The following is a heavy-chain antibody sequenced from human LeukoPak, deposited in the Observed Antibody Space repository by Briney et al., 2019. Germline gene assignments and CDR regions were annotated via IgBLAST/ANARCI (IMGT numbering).Heavy chain of an antibody. CDR2: IYHSGST. CDR3: ARVVSPYCSSTSCYTPRQTIFDY. CDR1: GGSISSGGYS. D-gene: IGHD2-2*02. V-gene: IGHV4-30-2*01. J-gene: IGHJ4*02. Sequence: SETLSLTCAVSGGSISSGGYSWSWVRQPPGKGLEWIGYIYHSGSTYYNPSLKSRVTISVDRSKNQFSLKLSSVTAADTAVYYCARVVSPYCSSTSCYTPRQTIFDYWGQGTLVTVSS.